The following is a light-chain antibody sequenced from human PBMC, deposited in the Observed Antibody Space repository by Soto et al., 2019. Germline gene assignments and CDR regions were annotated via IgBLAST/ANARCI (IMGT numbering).Light chain of an antibody. V-gene: IGLV2-14*01. Sequence: QSPLTQPASVSGSPGQSITISCTGTSSDVGGYNYVSWYQQHPGKAPKLMIYEVNNRPSGVSNRFSGSKSGNTASLTISGLQAEDEADYYCSSYTSSSTRVFGGGTKLTVL. J-gene: IGLJ3*02. CDR1: SSDVGGYNY. CDR2: EVN. CDR3: SSYTSSSTRV.